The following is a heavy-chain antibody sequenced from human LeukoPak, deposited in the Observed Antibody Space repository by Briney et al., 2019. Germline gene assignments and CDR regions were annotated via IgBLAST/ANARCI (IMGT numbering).Heavy chain of an antibody. J-gene: IGHJ3*02. D-gene: IGHD6-19*01. V-gene: IGHV1-46*01. CDR2: INPGGGST. CDR3: ARDLSSGQGYAFDI. CDR1: GYTFTSYY. Sequence: AASVKVPCKASGYTFTSYYMHWVRQAPGQGLEWMGIINPGGGSTSYAQKFQGRVTMTRDMSTSTVYMELSSLRSGDTAVYYCARDLSSGQGYAFDIWGQGTMVTVSS.